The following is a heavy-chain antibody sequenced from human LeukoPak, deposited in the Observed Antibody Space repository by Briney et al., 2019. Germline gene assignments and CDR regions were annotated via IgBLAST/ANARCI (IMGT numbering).Heavy chain of an antibody. CDR1: GGSFSGYY. CDR2: IYHTGNT. J-gene: IGHJ6*03. CDR3: ARDANGSDLHYYHMDV. Sequence: SETLSLTCAVYGGSFSGYYWSWIRQSPGKGLEWIGEIYHTGNTNYNPSLNSRVCISLDTSKNQFSLRLTSVTAADTAVYFCARDANGSDLHYYHMDVWGKGTTVTVSS. D-gene: IGHD6-25*01. V-gene: IGHV4-34*01.